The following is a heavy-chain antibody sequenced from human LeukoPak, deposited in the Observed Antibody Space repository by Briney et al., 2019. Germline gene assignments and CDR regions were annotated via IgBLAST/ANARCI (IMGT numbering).Heavy chain of an antibody. Sequence: GGSLRLSCAASGFTFSSYAMSWVRQAPGKGLEWVSAISGSGGSTYYADSVKGRFTISRDNSKNTLYLQMNSLRAEDTAVYYCAKTFSGTTSSDYDYWGQGTLVTVSS. V-gene: IGHV3-23*01. CDR3: AKTFSGTTSSDYDY. CDR2: ISGSGGST. J-gene: IGHJ4*02. CDR1: GFTFSSYA. D-gene: IGHD1-7*01.